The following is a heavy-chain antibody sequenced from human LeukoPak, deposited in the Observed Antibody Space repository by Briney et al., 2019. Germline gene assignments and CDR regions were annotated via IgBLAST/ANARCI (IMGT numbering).Heavy chain of an antibody. CDR1: GFTFSSYE. Sequence: QTGGSLRLSCAASGFTFSSYEMNWVRQAPGKGLEWVSYISSSGSTIYYADSVKGRFTISRDNAKNSLYLQMNSLRAEDTALYYCASGGDYVPYYFDSWGQGTLVTVSS. CDR2: ISSSGSTI. CDR3: ASGGDYVPYYFDS. V-gene: IGHV3-48*03. D-gene: IGHD4-17*01. J-gene: IGHJ4*02.